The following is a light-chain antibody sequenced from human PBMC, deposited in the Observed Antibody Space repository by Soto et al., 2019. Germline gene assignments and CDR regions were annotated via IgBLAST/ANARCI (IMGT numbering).Light chain of an antibody. CDR1: QSVSRN. V-gene: IGKV3-15*01. CDR2: GAS. J-gene: IGKJ4*01. CDR3: QQYNNWPLT. Sequence: EIVMTQSPATLSVSPGERATLSCRASQSVSRNLAWYQQKPGQAPRLHIYGASTRATGIPARFSGSRSGTEFTLTISSLQSEDFAVYYCQQYNNWPLTFGGGTKVEIK.